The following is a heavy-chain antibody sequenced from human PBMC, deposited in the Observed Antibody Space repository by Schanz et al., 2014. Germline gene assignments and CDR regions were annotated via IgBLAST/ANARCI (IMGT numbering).Heavy chain of an antibody. CDR3: ARDIQYHYDTSGPVGAFDI. V-gene: IGHV1-69*04. CDR2: IIPNLGSA. J-gene: IGHJ3*02. CDR1: GDTLSSYG. D-gene: IGHD3-22*01. Sequence: QVQLVQSGAEVKKPGSSVTVSCKASGDTLSSYGISWVRQAPGQGLEWMGRIIPNLGSANYAQKFQGRVTITADKSTSTVYMDLSSLRSDDTAVYYCARDIQYHYDTSGPVGAFDIWGQGTVVTVSS.